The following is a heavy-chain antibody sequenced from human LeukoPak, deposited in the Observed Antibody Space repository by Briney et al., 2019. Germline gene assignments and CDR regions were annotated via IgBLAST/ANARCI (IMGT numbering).Heavy chain of an antibody. D-gene: IGHD3-22*01. J-gene: IGHJ4*02. CDR2: INPNSGGT. CDR3: AREGRSGYYLIPDY. Sequence: ASVKVSCKASGYRFTSYAMNWVRQAPGQGLEWMGWINPNSGGTDYAQKFQGRVTMTRDTSISTAYMELSRLRSDDTAVYYCAREGRSGYYLIPDYWGQGTLVTVSS. V-gene: IGHV1-2*02. CDR1: GYRFTSYA.